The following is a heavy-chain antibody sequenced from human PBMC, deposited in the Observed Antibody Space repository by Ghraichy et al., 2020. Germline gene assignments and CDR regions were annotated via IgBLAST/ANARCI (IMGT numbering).Heavy chain of an antibody. CDR3: ARGGYYYGDGFDY. J-gene: IGHJ4*02. D-gene: IGHD5-18*01. CDR2: VYNSGSI. CDR1: GGSITNYY. Sequence: ESLNISCTVSGGSITNYYWSWIRQPPGKGLESIGYVYNSGSINYNPSLKSRVTISVDTSKNQFSLRVTSVTAADTAVYYCARGGYYYGDGFDYWGQGTLVTVSS. V-gene: IGHV4-59*01.